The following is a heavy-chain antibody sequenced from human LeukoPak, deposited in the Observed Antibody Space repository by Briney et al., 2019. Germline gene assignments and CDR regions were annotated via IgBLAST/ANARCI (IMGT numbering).Heavy chain of an antibody. V-gene: IGHV3-48*01. J-gene: IGHJ4*02. CDR2: IISSSGTI. D-gene: IGHD4-17*01. CDR1: GFTVSSYS. CDR3: AAYGDYHY. Sequence: PGGSLRLSCAASGFTVSSYSMGWVRQAPGKGLEWVSYIISSSGTISYADSVKGRFTISRDNAKNSLFLQMNSLRAEDTAVYYCAAYGDYHYWGQGTLVTVSS.